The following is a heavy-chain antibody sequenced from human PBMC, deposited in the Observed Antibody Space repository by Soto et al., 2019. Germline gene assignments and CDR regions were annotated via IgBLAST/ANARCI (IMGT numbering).Heavy chain of an antibody. V-gene: IGHV3-48*01. CDR1: GFTFSSYS. D-gene: IGHD6-13*01. CDR3: ARHPERIAQIGWFDP. J-gene: IGHJ5*02. CDR2: ISSSSSTI. Sequence: EVQLVESGGGLVQPGGSLRLSCAASGFTFSSYSMNWVRQAPGKGLEWVSYISSSSSTIYYADSVKARFTISRDNAKNSLYLQKNSLRGEDPAVYYCARHPERIAQIGWFDPWGQGTLVTVSS.